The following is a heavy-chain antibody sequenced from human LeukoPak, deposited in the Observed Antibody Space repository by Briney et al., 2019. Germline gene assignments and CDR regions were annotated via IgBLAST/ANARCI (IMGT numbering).Heavy chain of an antibody. D-gene: IGHD6-19*01. CDR3: ARWTQWLVPSTWYFDL. V-gene: IGHV4-34*01. J-gene: IGHJ2*01. CDR2: VNHSGST. CDR1: GGSFSGYY. Sequence: PSETLSLTCAVYGGSFSGYYWSWIRQPPGKGLEWIGEVNHSGSTNYNPSLKSRVTISVGTSKNQFSLKLSSVTAADTAVYYCARWTQWLVPSTWYFDLWGRGTLVTVSS.